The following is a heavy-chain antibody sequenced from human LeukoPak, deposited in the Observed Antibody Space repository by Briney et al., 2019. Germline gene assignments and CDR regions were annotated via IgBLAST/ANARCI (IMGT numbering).Heavy chain of an antibody. D-gene: IGHD2-21*02. V-gene: IGHV3-66*01. CDR2: IYSGGST. CDR1: GFTVSSNY. CDR3: ARARESYCGGDCYSHYFDY. J-gene: IGHJ4*02. Sequence: GGSLRLSCAASGFTVSSNYMSWVRQAPGTGLEWVSVIYSGGSTYYADSVKGRFTISRDNSKNALYLQMNSLRAEDTAVYYCARARESYCGGDCYSHYFDYWGQGTLVTVSS.